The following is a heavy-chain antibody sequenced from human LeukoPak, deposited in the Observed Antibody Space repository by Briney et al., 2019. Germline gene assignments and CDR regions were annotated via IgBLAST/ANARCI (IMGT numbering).Heavy chain of an antibody. V-gene: IGHV4-61*08. CDR1: GGSVSSGDYY. J-gene: IGHJ4*02. D-gene: IGHD3-22*01. CDR2: IYYSGST. Sequence: PSETLSLTCTVSGGSVSSGDYYWSWIRQLPGKGLEWIGYIYYSGSTNYNPSLKSRVTISVDTSKNQFSLKLSSVTAADTAVYYCARGRKTYYYDSSGYFTPQDYWGQGTLVTVSS. CDR3: ARGRKTYYYDSSGYFTPQDY.